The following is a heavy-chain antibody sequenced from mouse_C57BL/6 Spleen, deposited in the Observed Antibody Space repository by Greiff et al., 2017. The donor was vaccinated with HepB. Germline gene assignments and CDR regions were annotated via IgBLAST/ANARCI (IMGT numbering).Heavy chain of an antibody. CDR1: GFTFSDYY. CDR2: LSNGGGST. J-gene: IGHJ4*01. V-gene: IGHV5-12*01. D-gene: IGHD2-12*01. Sequence: EVKLVESGGGLVQPGGSLKLSCAASGFTFSDYYMYWVRQTPEKRLEWVAYLSNGGGSTYYPDTVKGRFTISRDNAKNTLYLQMSRLKSEDTAMYYCARLRDGYAMDYWGQGTSVTVSS. CDR3: ARLRDGYAMDY.